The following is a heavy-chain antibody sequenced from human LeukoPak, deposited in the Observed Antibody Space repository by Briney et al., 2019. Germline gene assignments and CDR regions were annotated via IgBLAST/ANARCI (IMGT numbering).Heavy chain of an antibody. CDR1: RFTFSNYA. CDR2: IRDSAYRT. CDR3: VKGDTVTTRPNFDY. Sequence: GGSLRLSCAASRFTFSNYAMSWVRQAPGKGLEWVSSIRDSAYRTYYADSVKGRFTISRDNSKNTLFLQMNTLRVEDTAIYYCVKGDTVTTRPNFDYWGQGTLVTVSS. V-gene: IGHV3-23*01. D-gene: IGHD4-17*01. J-gene: IGHJ4*02.